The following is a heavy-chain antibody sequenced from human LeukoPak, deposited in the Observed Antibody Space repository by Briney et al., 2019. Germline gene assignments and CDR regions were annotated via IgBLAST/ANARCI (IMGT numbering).Heavy chain of an antibody. V-gene: IGHV1-2*02. CDR2: TNPNSGGT. CDR1: GYTFTGYY. CDR3: ASQICTTTSCYASFDY. J-gene: IGHJ4*02. Sequence: ASVKVSCKTSGYTFTGYYMHWVRQAPGQGLEWMGWTNPNSGGTNYAQKFQGRVSMTRDTSISTAYMELSSLRSDDTAVYYCASQICTTTSCYASFDYWGQGTLVTVSS. D-gene: IGHD2-2*01.